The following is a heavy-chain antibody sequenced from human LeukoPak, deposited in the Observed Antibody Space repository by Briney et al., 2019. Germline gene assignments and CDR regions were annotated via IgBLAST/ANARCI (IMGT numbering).Heavy chain of an antibody. CDR1: GFTFSSYV. J-gene: IGHJ4*02. V-gene: IGHV3-23*01. CDR3: AKGPRTVRFGDRHKGMFDY. CDR2: ISGSGDKS. Sequence: PGGSLRLSCAASGFTFSSYVMHWVRQAPGKGLEWVSVISGSGDKSYYTDSVKGRFTVSRDNSKNTVYLQMNSLRAEDTAVYYCAKGPRTVRFGDRHKGMFDYWGQGTLVAVSS. D-gene: IGHD3-10*01.